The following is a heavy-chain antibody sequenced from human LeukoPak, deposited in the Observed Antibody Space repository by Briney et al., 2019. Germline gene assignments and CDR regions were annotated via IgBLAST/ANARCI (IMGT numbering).Heavy chain of an antibody. CDR2: ISGSGGST. J-gene: IGHJ6*03. V-gene: IGHV3-23*01. D-gene: IGHD6-19*01. Sequence: PGGSLRLSCAASGFTFSSYAMSWVRQAPGKGLEWVSAISGSGGSTYYADSVKGRFTISRDNSKNTLYLQMNSLRAEDTAVYYCARDLVAVAENYYYMDVWGKGTTVTVSS. CDR1: GFTFSSYA. CDR3: ARDLVAVAENYYYMDV.